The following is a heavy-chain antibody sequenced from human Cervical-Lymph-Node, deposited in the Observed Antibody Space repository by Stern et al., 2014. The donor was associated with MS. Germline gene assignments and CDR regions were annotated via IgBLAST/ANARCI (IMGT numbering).Heavy chain of an antibody. Sequence: QVTLKESGPALVKPTQTLTLTCSFSGFSLSTSGMCVSWIRQPPGKALEWLGLIDWDDDKYYNTSLKTRLTISKDTSTNQVVLTMTNMDPVDTATYYCARSETAGSFNSAFDIWGQGTMVTVSS. CDR1: GFSLSTSGMC. CDR3: ARSETAGSFNSAFDI. J-gene: IGHJ3*02. V-gene: IGHV2-70*01. CDR2: IDWDDDK. D-gene: IGHD3-9*01.